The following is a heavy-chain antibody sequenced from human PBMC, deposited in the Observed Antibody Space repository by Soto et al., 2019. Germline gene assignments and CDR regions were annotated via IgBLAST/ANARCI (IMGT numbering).Heavy chain of an antibody. CDR1: GYTFTGYY. CDR3: ARELRSYYYYYGMDV. Sequence: ASVKVSCKASGYTFTGYYMHWVRQAPGQGLEWMGWINPNSGGTNYAQKCQGRVTMTRDTSISTAYMELSRLRSDDTAVYYCARELRSYYYYYGMDVWGQGTTVTVSS. V-gene: IGHV1-2*02. CDR2: INPNSGGT. D-gene: IGHD3-16*01. J-gene: IGHJ6*02.